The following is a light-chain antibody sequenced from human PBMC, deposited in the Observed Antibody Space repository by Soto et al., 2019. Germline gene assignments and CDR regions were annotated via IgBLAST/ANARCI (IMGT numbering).Light chain of an antibody. CDR3: TSYAGGNNV. V-gene: IGLV2-8*01. J-gene: IGLJ1*01. CDR2: EVN. Sequence: QSVLTQPPSASESPGQSVSISCTGTSSDVGGYNYVSWYQQYPGKVPKLMVYEVNKRPSGVPDRFSGSKSGNTASLTVSGLQAEDEADYYCTSYAGGNNVFGTGTKLTVL. CDR1: SSDVGGYNY.